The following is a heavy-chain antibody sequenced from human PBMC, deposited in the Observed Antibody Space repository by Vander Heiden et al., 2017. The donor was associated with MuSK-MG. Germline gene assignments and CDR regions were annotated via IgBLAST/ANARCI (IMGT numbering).Heavy chain of an antibody. CDR3: AAGYSTGSFHY. CDR1: GFTFSTFS. CDR2: ISSSSSYI. J-gene: IGHJ4*02. D-gene: IGHD6-19*01. Sequence: EVQLVVSVGGLVKPGGSLSFSCAAPGFTFSTFSMNWVRQAPGKGLEWVSSISSSSSYIYYADSVKGRFTISRDNAKNSLYLQMNSLRAEDTTVYYCAAGYSTGSFHYWGQGTLVTVSS. V-gene: IGHV3-21*01.